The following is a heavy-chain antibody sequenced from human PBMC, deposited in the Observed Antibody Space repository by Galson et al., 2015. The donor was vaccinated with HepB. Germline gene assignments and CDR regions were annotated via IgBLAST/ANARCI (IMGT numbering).Heavy chain of an antibody. CDR1: GFSLSTSGMC. CDR2: IDWDDDK. CDR3: ARQRYSGSYYYFDY. J-gene: IGHJ4*02. V-gene: IGHV2-70*01. Sequence: PALVKPTQTLTLTCTFSGFSLSTSGMCVSWIRQPPGKALEWLALIDWDDDKYYSTSLKTRLTISKDTSKNQVVLTMTNMDPVDTATYYCARQRYSGSYYYFDYWGQGTLVTVSS. D-gene: IGHD1-26*01.